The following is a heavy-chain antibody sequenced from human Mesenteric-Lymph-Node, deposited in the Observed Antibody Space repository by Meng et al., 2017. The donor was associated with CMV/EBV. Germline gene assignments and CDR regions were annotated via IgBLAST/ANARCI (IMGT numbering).Heavy chain of an antibody. CDR2: IWNDGRNE. CDR3: AKREYNWNLIDY. Sequence: GESLKISCVASEFTFSSYGMHWVRQAPGKGLEWMSSIWNDGRNENYADSVKGRFTISRDNSKNTLYLQMNSLRPEDTAVYYCAKREYNWNLIDYWGQGTLVTVSS. V-gene: IGHV3-30*02. CDR1: EFTFSSYG. J-gene: IGHJ4*02. D-gene: IGHD1-20*01.